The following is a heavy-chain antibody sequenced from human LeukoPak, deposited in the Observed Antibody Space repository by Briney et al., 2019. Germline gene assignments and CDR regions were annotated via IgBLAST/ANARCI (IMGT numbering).Heavy chain of an antibody. Sequence: SETLSLTCTVSGGSISSSSYYWGWIRQPPGKGLEWIGSIYYSGSTYYNPSLESRVTISVDTSKNQFSLKLSSVTAADTAVYYCARQSRSSGSSGYWGQGTLVTVSS. CDR3: ARQSRSSGSSGY. CDR1: GGSISSSSYY. V-gene: IGHV4-39*01. CDR2: IYYSGST. D-gene: IGHD3-10*01. J-gene: IGHJ4*02.